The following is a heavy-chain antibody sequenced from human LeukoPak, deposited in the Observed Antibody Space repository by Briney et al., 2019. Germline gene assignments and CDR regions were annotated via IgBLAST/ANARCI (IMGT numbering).Heavy chain of an antibody. Sequence: ASVKVSCKASGYTFTGYYMHWVRQAPGQGLEWMGWINPNSGGTNYAQKFQGRVTMTRDTSISTAYMELSRLRSDDTAVYYCARYLGRQSAFDIWGQGTMVTVSS. CDR3: ARYLGRQSAFDI. V-gene: IGHV1-2*02. CDR2: INPNSGGT. CDR1: GYTFTGYY. J-gene: IGHJ3*02. D-gene: IGHD3-9*01.